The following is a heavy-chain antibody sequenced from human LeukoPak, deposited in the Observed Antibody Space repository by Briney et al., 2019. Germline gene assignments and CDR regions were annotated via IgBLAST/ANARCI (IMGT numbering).Heavy chain of an antibody. V-gene: IGHV3-11*06. CDR3: ARDFRYCSSTSCYGGWFDP. CDR1: GFTFSDYY. J-gene: IGHJ5*02. D-gene: IGHD2-2*01. Sequence: GGSLRLSCAASGFTFSDYYMSWIRQAPGKGLEWVSYISSSSSYTNYAGSVKGRFTISRDNAKNSLYLQMNSLRAEDTAVYYCARDFRYCSSTSCYGGWFDPWGQGTLVTVSS. CDR2: ISSSSSYT.